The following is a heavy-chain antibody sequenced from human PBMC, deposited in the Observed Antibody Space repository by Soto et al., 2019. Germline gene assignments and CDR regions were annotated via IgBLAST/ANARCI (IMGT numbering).Heavy chain of an antibody. Sequence: QVLLVQSGAEVKKPGSSVKVSCKASGGAFSRYAISWVRQAPGQGLEWVGGIFPMYGTPVYAQKLHGRVTLPADEATNTAYMELSGLIYEDTAVCYCARDYEDQILEFSALDIWGQGTMVTVS. CDR1: GGAFSRYA. CDR2: IFPMYGTP. D-gene: IGHD3-3*02. CDR3: ARDYEDQILEFSALDI. J-gene: IGHJ3*02. V-gene: IGHV1-69*01.